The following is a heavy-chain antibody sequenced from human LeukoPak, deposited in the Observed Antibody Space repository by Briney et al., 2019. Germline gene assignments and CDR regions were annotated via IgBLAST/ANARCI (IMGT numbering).Heavy chain of an antibody. CDR1: GGSISSSSYY. CDR3: ARDTYTSGWYAGWNY. J-gene: IGHJ4*02. Sequence: ETLSLTCTVSGGSISSSSYYWGWIRQPPGKGLEWVSAISGSASSTYYADSVKGRFTISRDNSKNTLYLQMNSLRAEDTAVYYCARDTYTSGWYAGWNYWGQGTLVTVSS. D-gene: IGHD6-19*01. V-gene: IGHV3-23*01. CDR2: ISGSASST.